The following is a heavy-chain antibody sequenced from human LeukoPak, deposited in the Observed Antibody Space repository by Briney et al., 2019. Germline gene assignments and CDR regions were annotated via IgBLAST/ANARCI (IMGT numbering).Heavy chain of an antibody. CDR1: GGSFSDYW. D-gene: IGHD6-13*01. CDR3: ARDFRYSSSL. CDR2: VNHSGRT. J-gene: IGHJ4*02. V-gene: IGHV4-34*01. Sequence: SETLSLTCAVYGGSFSDYWWTWIRQSPGKGLEWIGEVNHSGRTNYNPSLKSRVTISVDTSKNQFSLKLSSVTAADTAVYYCARDFRYSSSLWGQGTLVTVSS.